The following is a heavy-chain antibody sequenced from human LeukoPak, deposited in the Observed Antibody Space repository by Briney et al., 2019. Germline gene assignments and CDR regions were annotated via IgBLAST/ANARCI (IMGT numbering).Heavy chain of an antibody. CDR3: ARDHCSGGSCFYYFDY. CDR2: ISAYNGNT. D-gene: IGHD2-15*01. Sequence: ASVKVSCTASGYTFTSYGISWVRQAPGQGLEWMGWISAYNGNTNYAQKLQGRVTMTTDTSTSTAYMELRSLRSDDTAVYYCARDHCSGGSCFYYFDYWGQGTLVTVFS. CDR1: GYTFTSYG. J-gene: IGHJ4*02. V-gene: IGHV1-18*01.